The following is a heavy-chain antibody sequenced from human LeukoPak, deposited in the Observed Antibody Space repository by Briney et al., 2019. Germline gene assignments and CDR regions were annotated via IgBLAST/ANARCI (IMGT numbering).Heavy chain of an antibody. CDR3: ARAEAAVLDY. Sequence: SETLSLTCTVSGGSVSSYYWSWIRQPPGKGLEWIGYIYYSGSTNYNPSLKSRVTISVDTSKNQFSLKLSSVTAADTAVYYCARAEAAVLDYWGQGTLVTVSS. CDR1: GGSVSSYY. D-gene: IGHD6-13*01. V-gene: IGHV4-59*02. CDR2: IYYSGST. J-gene: IGHJ4*02.